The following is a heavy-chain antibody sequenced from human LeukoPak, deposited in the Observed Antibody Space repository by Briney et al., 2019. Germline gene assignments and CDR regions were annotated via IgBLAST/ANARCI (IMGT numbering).Heavy chain of an antibody. J-gene: IGHJ4*02. CDR3: AKDGVASTGPYHFDY. D-gene: IGHD6-13*01. CDR2: IPYDGSNK. CDR1: GFTFSSYG. V-gene: IGHV3-30*02. Sequence: GGSLRLSCVASGFTFSSYGMHWVRQAPGKGLEWVAFIPYDGSNKYYVDSVKGRFTISRDDSKNTLYLQMNSLRPEDTAVYYCAKDGVASTGPYHFDYWGQGTLVTVPS.